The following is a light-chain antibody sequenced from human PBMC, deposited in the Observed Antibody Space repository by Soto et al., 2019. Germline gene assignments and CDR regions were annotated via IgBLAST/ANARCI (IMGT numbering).Light chain of an antibody. V-gene: IGKV4-1*01. CDR1: QSVLYSSNNKNY. CDR3: QQYYSSPPWT. Sequence: DIVMTQSPDSLAVSLGERATINCKSSQSVLYSSNNKNYLAWYQQKPGQPPKLLIYWASTRESGVPDRFSGSGYGTDFTLTISTLQAEDVAVYTCQQYYSSPPWTFGQGTRVEIK. J-gene: IGKJ1*01. CDR2: WAS.